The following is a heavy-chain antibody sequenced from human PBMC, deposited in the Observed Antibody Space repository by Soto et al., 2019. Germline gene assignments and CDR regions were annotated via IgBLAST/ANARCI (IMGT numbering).Heavy chain of an antibody. CDR3: GRDWVWVGAHPIDN. Sequence: QVQLVESGGGVVQPGRSLRLSCAASGFTFSNYGMHWVRQAPGKGLDWVAVISYDGSIEYYYESVKGRFTMSRDNSENTVYLQMNSLRTEDTAVYFCGRDWVWVGAHPIDNWGQGTLVTVSS. J-gene: IGHJ4*02. D-gene: IGHD3-10*01. CDR1: GFTFSNYG. V-gene: IGHV3-30*03. CDR2: ISYDGSIE.